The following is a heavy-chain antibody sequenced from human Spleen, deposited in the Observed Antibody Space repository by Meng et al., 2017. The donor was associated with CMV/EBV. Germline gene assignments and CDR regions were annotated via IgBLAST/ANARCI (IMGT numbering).Heavy chain of an antibody. CDR1: GYTFTGNY. Sequence: ASVKVSCKASGYTFTGNYIHWVRQAPGQGLEWMGWISPNSGDTNYVQKSQGRVTMTRDTSINTAYMELRSLRSYDTAVYYCARDRVQGVVIAATRQSPFDHWGQGTLVTVSS. CDR3: ARDRVQGVVIAATRQSPFDH. D-gene: IGHD2-15*01. CDR2: ISPNSGDT. J-gene: IGHJ4*02. V-gene: IGHV1-2*02.